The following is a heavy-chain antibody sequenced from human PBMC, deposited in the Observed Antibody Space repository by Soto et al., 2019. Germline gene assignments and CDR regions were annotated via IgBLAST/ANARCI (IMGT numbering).Heavy chain of an antibody. CDR2: IYHSGNT. Sequence: SETLSLTCGVSGGSISSGAYSWSWIRQPPGKGLEWIGYIYHSGNTYYNPSLKSRVTISVDRSKNQFSLKLSSVTAADTAVYYCSNTRGYSYGSYYYYYGMDVWGQGTTVT. J-gene: IGHJ6*02. CDR1: GGSISSGAYS. D-gene: IGHD5-18*01. CDR3: SNTRGYSYGSYYYYYGMDV. V-gene: IGHV4-30-2*01.